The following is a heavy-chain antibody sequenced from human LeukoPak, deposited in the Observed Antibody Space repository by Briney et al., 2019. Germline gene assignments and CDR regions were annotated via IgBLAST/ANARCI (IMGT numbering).Heavy chain of an antibody. D-gene: IGHD3/OR15-3a*01. CDR2: IKQDGSDQ. J-gene: IGHJ6*03. CDR3: ARDDFWGNDYYYMDV. CDR1: GFTVSSNY. V-gene: IGHV3-7*01. Sequence: AGGSLRLSCAASGFTVSSNYMSWVRQAPGKGLEWVANIKQDGSDQYYADSVRGRFTISRDNAKNSIFLQMNSLRDEDTAVYYCARDDFWGNDYYYMDVWGKGTTVTVSS.